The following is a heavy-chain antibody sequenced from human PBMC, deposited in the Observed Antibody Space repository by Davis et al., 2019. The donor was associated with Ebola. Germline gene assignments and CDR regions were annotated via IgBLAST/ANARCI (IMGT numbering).Heavy chain of an antibody. D-gene: IGHD6-13*01. CDR3: ARVRPLAAAGMDV. Sequence: ASVKVSCKASGGTFSSYTISWVRQAPGQGLEWMGWINPHNGNTNYAQNVQGRVTMTTDTSTSTAYMEVGILRSDDTAVYYCARVRPLAAAGMDVWGKGTTVTVSS. J-gene: IGHJ6*04. CDR1: GGTFSSYT. V-gene: IGHV1-18*01. CDR2: INPHNGNT.